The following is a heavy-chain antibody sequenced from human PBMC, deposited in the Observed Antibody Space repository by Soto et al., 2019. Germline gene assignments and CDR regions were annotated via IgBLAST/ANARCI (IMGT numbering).Heavy chain of an antibody. CDR3: ARSGYSYGPNPLLY. CDR2: IYYSGST. J-gene: IGHJ4*02. Sequence: QVQLQESGPGLVKPSQTLSLTCTVSGGSISSGGYYWSWIRQHPGKGLEWIGYIYYSGSTYYNPSLKSRVTITVATSRYQFSLKRSPVTAADTAVYYCARSGYSYGPNPLLYWGQGTLVTVSS. D-gene: IGHD5-18*01. CDR1: GGSISSGGYY. V-gene: IGHV4-31*03.